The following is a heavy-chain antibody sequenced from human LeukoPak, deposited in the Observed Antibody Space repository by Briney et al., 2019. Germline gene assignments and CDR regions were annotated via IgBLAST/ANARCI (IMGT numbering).Heavy chain of an antibody. CDR3: ARFLYYDILTGFYDY. D-gene: IGHD3-9*01. Sequence: PSETLSLTCTVSGGSISSSSYYWGWIRQPPGKGLEWIGYIYYSGSTNYNPSLKSRVTISVDTSKNQFSLKLSSVTAADTAVYYCARFLYYDILTGFYDYWGQGTLVTVSS. V-gene: IGHV4-61*05. CDR1: GGSISSSSYY. CDR2: IYYSGST. J-gene: IGHJ4*02.